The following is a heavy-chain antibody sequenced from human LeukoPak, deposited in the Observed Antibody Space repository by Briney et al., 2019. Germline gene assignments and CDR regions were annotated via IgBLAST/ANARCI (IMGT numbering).Heavy chain of an antibody. V-gene: IGHV3-23*01. J-gene: IGHJ4*02. Sequence: PGGSLTLFCTASGFTFSSSAMSWLRQAPGRGLEWVSTISGSGGSTYYYADSVKGRFTISGDNSKNTLYLQMNSLRAEDTAVYYCAKVSRYCTNGVCFSYYWGQGNLVTVSS. CDR1: GFTFSSSA. CDR3: AKVSRYCTNGVCFSYY. CDR2: ISGSGGSTY. D-gene: IGHD2-8*01.